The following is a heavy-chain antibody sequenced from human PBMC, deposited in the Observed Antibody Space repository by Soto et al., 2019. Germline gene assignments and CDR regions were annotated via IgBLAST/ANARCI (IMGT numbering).Heavy chain of an antibody. D-gene: IGHD4-17*01. Sequence: QLQLQESGPGLVKPSETLSLTCTVSGGSISSSSYYWGWIRQPPGKGLEWIGSIYYSGSTYYNPSLKSRVTISVDTSKNQFSLKLSSVTAADTAVYYCARHDYGGTNRGWYFDLWGRGTLVTVSS. CDR2: IYYSGST. V-gene: IGHV4-39*01. CDR3: ARHDYGGTNRGWYFDL. CDR1: GGSISSSSYY. J-gene: IGHJ2*01.